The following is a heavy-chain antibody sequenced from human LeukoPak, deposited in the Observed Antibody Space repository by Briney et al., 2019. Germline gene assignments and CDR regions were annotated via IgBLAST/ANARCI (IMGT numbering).Heavy chain of an antibody. V-gene: IGHV1-69*05. CDR2: IIPIFGTA. Sequence: ASVKVSCKASGGTFSSYAISWVRQAPGQGLEWMGGIIPIFGTANYAQKFQGRVTITTDESTSTAYMKLSSLRSEDTAVYYCARELGHYDILTGYYRGYFDYWGQGTLVTVSS. J-gene: IGHJ4*02. CDR3: ARELGHYDILTGYYRGYFDY. CDR1: GGTFSSYA. D-gene: IGHD3-9*01.